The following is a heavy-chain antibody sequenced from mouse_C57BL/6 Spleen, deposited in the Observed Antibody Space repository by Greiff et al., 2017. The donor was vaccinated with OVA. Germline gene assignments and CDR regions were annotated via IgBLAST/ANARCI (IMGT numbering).Heavy chain of an antibody. J-gene: IGHJ4*01. D-gene: IGHD2-1*01. V-gene: IGHV3-6*01. CDR1: GYSITSGYY. CDR3: ARDEVLPKDYAMDY. CDR2: ISYDGSN. Sequence: EVQLQQSGPGLVKPSQSLSLTCSVTGYSITSGYYWNWIRQFPGNKLEWMGYISYDGSNNYNPSLKNRISITRDTSKNQFFLKLNSVTTEDTATYYCARDEVLPKDYAMDYWGQGTSVTVSS.